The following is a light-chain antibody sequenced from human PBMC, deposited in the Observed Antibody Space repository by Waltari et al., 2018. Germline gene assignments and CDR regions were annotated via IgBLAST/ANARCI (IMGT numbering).Light chain of an antibody. CDR3: QRYDNLLSIT. V-gene: IGKV1-33*01. CDR1: QESFKY. J-gene: IGKJ4*01. Sequence: DIQVIQSPPSLSASVGDRVTITCQTSQESFKYLNWYQQKPGKAPKLVVYDGYVLGKGVPSRFSGSGSGTDFALTISSLQPEDVATYFCQRYDNLLSITFGGGTKVEI. CDR2: DGY.